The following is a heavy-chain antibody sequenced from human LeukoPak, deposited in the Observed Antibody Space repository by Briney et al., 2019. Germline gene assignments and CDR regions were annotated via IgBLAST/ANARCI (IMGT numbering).Heavy chain of an antibody. J-gene: IGHJ4*02. V-gene: IGHV1-2*06. CDR1: GYTFTGYY. CDR3: ARSREPWVFDY. D-gene: IGHD1-14*01. CDR2: INPNSGGT. Sequence: GASVKVSCKASGYTFTGYYMHWVRQAPGQGLEWMGRINPNSGGTNYAQKFQGRVTMTRDTSTSTVYMELSSLRSEDTAVYYCARSREPWVFDYWGQGTLVTVSS.